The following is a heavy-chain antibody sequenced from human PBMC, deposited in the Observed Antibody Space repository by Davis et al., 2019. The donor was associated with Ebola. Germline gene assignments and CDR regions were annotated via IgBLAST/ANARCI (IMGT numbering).Heavy chain of an antibody. CDR3: ARVRTGYYYDSSDSPSWFDP. CDR2: INPSGGST. Sequence: ASVKVSCKASGYTFTSYYMHWVRQAPGQGLEWMGIINPSGGSTSYAQKFQGRVTMTRDTSTSTVYMDLSSLKSEDTAVYYCARVRTGYYYDSSDSPSWFDPWGQGTLVTVTS. CDR1: GYTFTSYY. V-gene: IGHV1-46*01. J-gene: IGHJ5*02. D-gene: IGHD3-22*01.